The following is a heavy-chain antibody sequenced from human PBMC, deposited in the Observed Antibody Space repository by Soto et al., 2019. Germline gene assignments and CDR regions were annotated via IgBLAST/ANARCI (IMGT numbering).Heavy chain of an antibody. D-gene: IGHD4-17*01. Sequence: ASVKVSCKASGYTFTIYYMNWVRQAPGQGLEWMGIINPSGGSTSYAQKFQGRVTMTRDTSTSTVYMELSSLRSEDTAVYYCARAYDPSTVTTNYYGMDVWGQGTAVTVSS. J-gene: IGHJ6*02. CDR2: INPSGGST. CDR1: GYTFTIYY. V-gene: IGHV1-46*01. CDR3: ARAYDPSTVTTNYYGMDV.